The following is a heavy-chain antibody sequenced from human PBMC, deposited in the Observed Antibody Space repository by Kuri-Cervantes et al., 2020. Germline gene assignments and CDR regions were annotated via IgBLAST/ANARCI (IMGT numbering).Heavy chain of an antibody. V-gene: IGHV4-59*01. CDR1: GGSFSGYY. D-gene: IGHD3-16*02. Sequence: SETLSLTCAVYGGSFSGYYWSWIRQPPGKGLEWIGYIYYSGSTNYNPSLKSRVTISVDTSKNQFSLKLSSVTAADTAVYYCAREVPVLYDYVWGSYRYGNWFDPWGQGTLVTVSS. J-gene: IGHJ5*02. CDR3: AREVPVLYDYVWGSYRYGNWFDP. CDR2: IYYSGST.